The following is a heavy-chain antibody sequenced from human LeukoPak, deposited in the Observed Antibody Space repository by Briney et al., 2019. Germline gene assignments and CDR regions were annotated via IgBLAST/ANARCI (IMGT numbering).Heavy chain of an antibody. V-gene: IGHV1-69*06. CDR2: IIPIFGTA. D-gene: IGHD3-10*01. CDR3: ASDQLLWFGELLYVLDY. CDR1: GGTFSSYA. J-gene: IGHJ4*02. Sequence: SMKVSCKASGGTFSSYAISWVRQAPGQGLEWMGGIIPIFGTANYAQKFQGRVTITADKSTSTAYMELSRLRSDDTAVYYCASDQLLWFGELLYVLDYWGQGTLVTVSS.